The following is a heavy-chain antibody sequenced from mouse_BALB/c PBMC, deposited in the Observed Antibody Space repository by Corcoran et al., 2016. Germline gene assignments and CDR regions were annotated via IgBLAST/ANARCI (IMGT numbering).Heavy chain of an antibody. V-gene: IGHV9-4*02. Sequence: QIQLVQSGPELKKPGETVRISCKASGYTFTTAGMLWVQKMPGKGLKWIGWINTHSGVPKYAEDFKGRFAFSLETSASTAYLQISNLKNEDTATYFCARERGYGWFAYWGQGTLVTVSA. D-gene: IGHD3-1*01. CDR1: GYTFTTAG. J-gene: IGHJ3*01. CDR2: INTHSGVP. CDR3: ARERGYGWFAY.